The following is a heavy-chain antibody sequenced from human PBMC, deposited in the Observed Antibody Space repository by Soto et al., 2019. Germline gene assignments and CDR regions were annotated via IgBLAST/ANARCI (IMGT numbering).Heavy chain of an antibody. V-gene: IGHV4-34*01. CDR2: INHSGST. CDR1: GGSFSGYY. J-gene: IGHJ6*02. Sequence: SETLSLTCAVYGGSFSGYYWSWIRQPPGKGLEWIGEINHSGSTNYNPSLKSRVTISVDTSKNQFSLKLSSVTAADTAVYYCARARWDIVVVPAAEIYGMDVWGQGTTVTVSS. D-gene: IGHD2-2*01. CDR3: ARARWDIVVVPAAEIYGMDV.